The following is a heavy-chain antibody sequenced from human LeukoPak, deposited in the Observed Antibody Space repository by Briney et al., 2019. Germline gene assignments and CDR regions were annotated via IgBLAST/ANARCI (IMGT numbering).Heavy chain of an antibody. D-gene: IGHD3-9*01. J-gene: IGHJ5*02. CDR1: GGTFSSYA. CDR3: ARGDDILTGYYEGSWFDP. CDR2: IIPIFGTA. Sequence: ASVKVSCKASGGTFSSYAISWVRQAPGQGLEWMGGIIPIFGTANYAQKFQGRVTITADESTSTAYMELSSLRSEDTAVYYCARGDDILTGYYEGSWFDPWGQGTLVTVSS. V-gene: IGHV1-69*13.